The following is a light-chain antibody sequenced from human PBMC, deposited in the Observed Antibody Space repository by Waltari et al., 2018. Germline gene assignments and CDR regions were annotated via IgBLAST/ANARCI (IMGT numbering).Light chain of an antibody. J-gene: IGKJ1*01. V-gene: IGKV1-39*01. Sequence: DIQMTQSPSSLSASVGDRVTITCRASQTISRYLNWYQKKPGKAPNLLLYAASSLQSGVPSRFSGSGAGRDFTLIITSLQPEDFATYYCQESYSFTRTFGQGTKVEIK. CDR2: AAS. CDR3: QESYSFTRT. CDR1: QTISRY.